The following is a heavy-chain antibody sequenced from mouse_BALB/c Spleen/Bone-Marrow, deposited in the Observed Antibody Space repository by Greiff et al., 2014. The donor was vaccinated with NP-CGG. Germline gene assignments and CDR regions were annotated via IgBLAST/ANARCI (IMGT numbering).Heavy chain of an antibody. V-gene: IGHV1-87*01. CDR2: IYPGDGDT. J-gene: IGHJ1*01. CDR1: GYNFTTHW. CDR3: ARGDYGYHWYFDV. Sequence: VQLQQSGAELARPGASVKLSCKASGYNFTTHWMQWVKQRPGQGLEWIGAIYPGDGDTRYTQKFKGKATLTADKSSSTACMQLSDLASEDSAVYYCARGDYGYHWYFDVWGAGTTVTVSS. D-gene: IGHD1-2*01.